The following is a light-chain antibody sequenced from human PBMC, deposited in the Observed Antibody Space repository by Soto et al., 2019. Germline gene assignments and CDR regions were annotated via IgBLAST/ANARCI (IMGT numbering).Light chain of an antibody. CDR2: EVS. CDR1: SSDVGSYNL. Sequence: QSVLTQPASVSGSPGQSITISCTGTSSDVGSYNLVSWYQQHPGKAPKLMIYEVSKRPSGVSNRFSGSKSGNTASLTISGLQSEYEADYFCCSFAGSTPYVFGTGTKVPV. J-gene: IGLJ1*01. CDR3: CSFAGSTPYV. V-gene: IGLV2-23*02.